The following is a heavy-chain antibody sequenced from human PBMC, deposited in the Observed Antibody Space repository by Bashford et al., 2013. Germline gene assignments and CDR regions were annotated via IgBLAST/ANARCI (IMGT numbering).Heavy chain of an antibody. CDR3: AADPTYDNVWGSYRYDRFES. J-gene: IGHJ4*02. CDR2: IVAGSGST. CDR1: GFTFSTSA. D-gene: IGHD3-16*02. Sequence: SVKVSCKASGFTFSTSAVQWVRQARGQRLEWLGWIVAGSGSTNYAQKFQERVTITRDLSTGTAYMELSSLRSGDTAVYYCAADPTYDNVWGSYRYDRFESWGQGTLVTVSS. V-gene: IGHV1-58*01.